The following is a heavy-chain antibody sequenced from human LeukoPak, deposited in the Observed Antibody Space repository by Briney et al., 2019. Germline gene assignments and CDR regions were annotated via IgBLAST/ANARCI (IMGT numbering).Heavy chain of an antibody. Sequence: GVPLTLPCAPSGFAFNHYPKLWPPKSPAKALVWVPIITSNGDTTDCAESVNSRFTISSDNSKNTLYLRLTGLRADDTAGYYCVRVSGSYYVEYWGQGTLVTVSS. J-gene: IGHJ4*02. D-gene: IGHD1-26*01. V-gene: IGHV3-23*01. CDR3: VRVSGSYYVEY. CDR1: GFAFNHYP. CDR2: ITSNGDTT.